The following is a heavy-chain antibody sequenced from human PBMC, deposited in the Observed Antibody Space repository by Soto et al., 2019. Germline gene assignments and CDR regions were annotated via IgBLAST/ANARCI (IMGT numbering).Heavy chain of an antibody. Sequence: EASVKVSCKASGYTFTGYYMHWVRQAPGQGLEWMGWINPNSGGTNYAQKFQGRVTMTRDTSISTAYMELSRLRSDDTAVYYCAVVVPAAIPGGDYYYYGMDVWGQGTTVTVSS. J-gene: IGHJ6*02. D-gene: IGHD2-2*01. CDR2: INPNSGGT. CDR3: AVVVPAAIPGGDYYYYGMDV. V-gene: IGHV1-2*02. CDR1: GYTFTGYY.